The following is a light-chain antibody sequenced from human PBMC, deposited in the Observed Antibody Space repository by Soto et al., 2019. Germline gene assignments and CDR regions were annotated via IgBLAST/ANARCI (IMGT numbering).Light chain of an antibody. V-gene: IGKV1-5*03. Sequence: DIQMTQSPSTLSASVGDRVTITCRASQSISSWLAWYQQKAGKAPKVLIYKASSLQRGVPSRFSGTGSGTDFTLTIKYLQPEDFATYYCQQTYSSLPETFGPGTKVDIK. CDR3: QQTYSSLPET. CDR1: QSISSW. J-gene: IGKJ3*01. CDR2: KAS.